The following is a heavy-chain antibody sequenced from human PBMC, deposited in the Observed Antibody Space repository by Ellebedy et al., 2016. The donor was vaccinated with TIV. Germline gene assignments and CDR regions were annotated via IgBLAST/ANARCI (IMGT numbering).Heavy chain of an antibody. CDR1: GFTFSSYA. V-gene: IGHV3-23*01. Sequence: PGGSLRLSCAASGFTFSSYAMSWVHQAPGQGLEWVSAISGSGGSTYYADSVKGRFTISRDNSKNTLYLQMNSLRAEDTAVYYWAKDVGFGWPGDYWGQGTLVTVSS. J-gene: IGHJ4*02. CDR3: AKDVGFGWPGDY. CDR2: ISGSGGST. D-gene: IGHD3-16*01.